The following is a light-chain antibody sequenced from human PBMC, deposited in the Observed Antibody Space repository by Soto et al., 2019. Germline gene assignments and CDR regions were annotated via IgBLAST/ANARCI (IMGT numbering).Light chain of an antibody. CDR2: STS. J-gene: IGKJ1*01. CDR1: QSLSVSY. Sequence: EIVLTQSPGTLSLSPGDRATLSCRASQSLSVSYIAWYQQKPGQAPRLLIYSTSTRAAGIPDRFTGRGSGTHFPLAISRLEPEDFAVYYCHQFGDSHQTFGQGTTVEV. CDR3: HQFGDSHQT. V-gene: IGKV3-20*01.